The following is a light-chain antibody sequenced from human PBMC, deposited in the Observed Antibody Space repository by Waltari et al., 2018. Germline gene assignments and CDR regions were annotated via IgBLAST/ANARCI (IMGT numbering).Light chain of an antibody. V-gene: IGLV8-61*01. Sequence: QTVVTQEPSLSVAPGGTVTLTCGLSYGSVSTTYYPIWYQQAPGQAPRTLIFDTNTRSSGVPDRFSGSILDNKAALTITGAQADDESDYYCVLSMGSGIWVFGGGTKLTVL. CDR1: YGSVSTTYY. CDR2: DTN. J-gene: IGLJ3*02. CDR3: VLSMGSGIWV.